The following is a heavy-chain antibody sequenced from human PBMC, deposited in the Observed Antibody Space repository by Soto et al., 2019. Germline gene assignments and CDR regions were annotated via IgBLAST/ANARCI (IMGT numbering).Heavy chain of an antibody. CDR1: GFTFSGSA. J-gene: IGHJ6*02. CDR3: TSSGGGYCSSTSCSGPFDGMDV. Sequence: GGSLRLSCAASGFTFSGSAMHWVRQASGKGLEWVGRIRSKANSYATAYAASVKGRFTISRDDSKNTAYLQMNSLKTEDTPVYYCTSSGGGYCSSTSCSGPFDGMDVWGQGTTVTVSS. CDR2: IRSKANSYAT. V-gene: IGHV3-73*01. D-gene: IGHD2-2*01.